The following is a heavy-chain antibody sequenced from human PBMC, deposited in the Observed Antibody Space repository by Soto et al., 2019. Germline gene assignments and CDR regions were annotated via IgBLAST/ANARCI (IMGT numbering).Heavy chain of an antibody. CDR2: IYYSGST. V-gene: IGHV4-39*01. CDR3: ARHSVSPGDCYDCNWFDP. J-gene: IGHJ5*02. Sequence: PSETLSLTCTFSGGSIISSSYYWGWIRQPPGKGLEWIGSIYYSGSTYYNPSLKSRVTISVDTSKNQFSLKLSSVTAADTAVYYCARHSVSPGDCYDCNWFDPWGQGTLVTVSS. CDR1: GGSIISSSYY. D-gene: IGHD2-21*01.